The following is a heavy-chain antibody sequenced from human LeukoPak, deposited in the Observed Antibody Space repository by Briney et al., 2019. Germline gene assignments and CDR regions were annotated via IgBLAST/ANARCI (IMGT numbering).Heavy chain of an antibody. CDR2: ISSSSSYI. V-gene: IGHV3-21*01. Sequence: PGGSLRLSCAASGFTFSFYSMNWVRQAPGKGLEWVSSISSSSSYIYYADSVKGRFTISRDNAKNSLYLQMNSLRAEDTAVYYCAREASGITMIVVVGKGMDVWGQGTTVTVSS. D-gene: IGHD3-22*01. CDR3: AREASGITMIVVVGKGMDV. J-gene: IGHJ6*02. CDR1: GFTFSFYS.